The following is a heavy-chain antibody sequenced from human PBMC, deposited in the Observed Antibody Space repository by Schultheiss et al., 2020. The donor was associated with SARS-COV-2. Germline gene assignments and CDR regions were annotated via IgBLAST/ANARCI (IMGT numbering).Heavy chain of an antibody. CDR1: GFTFSSYS. Sequence: GGSLRLSCAASGFTFSSYSMNWVRQAPGKGLEWVSSISSSSSYIYYADSVKGRFTISRDNAKNSLYLQMNSLRAEDTAVYYCARDEGITGTTSFPDYWGQGTLVTVSS. J-gene: IGHJ4*02. CDR2: ISSSSSYI. D-gene: IGHD1-7*01. V-gene: IGHV3-21*01. CDR3: ARDEGITGTTSFPDY.